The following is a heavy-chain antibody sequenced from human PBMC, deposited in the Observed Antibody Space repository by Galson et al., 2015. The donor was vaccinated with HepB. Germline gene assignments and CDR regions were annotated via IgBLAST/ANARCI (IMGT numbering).Heavy chain of an antibody. CDR3: ARLRPDTGSAFHY. CDR1: GYSFTSYW. Sequence: SGAEVKKPGESLKISCKGSGYSFTSYWIGWVRQMPGKGLEWMGIIYPGDSDTRYSPSFQGQVTISADKSISTAYLQWSSLKASVTARYYCARLRPDTGSAFHYWVQRTLVTVSA. D-gene: IGHD3-10*01. V-gene: IGHV5-51*01. CDR2: IYPGDSDT. J-gene: IGHJ4*02.